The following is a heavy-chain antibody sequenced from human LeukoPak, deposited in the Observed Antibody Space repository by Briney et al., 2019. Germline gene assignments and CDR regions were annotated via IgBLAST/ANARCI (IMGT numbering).Heavy chain of an antibody. CDR1: GGSISSSSYY. J-gene: IGHJ3*02. Sequence: SETLSLTCTVSGGSISSSSYYWDWIRQPPGKGLEWIGSIYYRGSTYYNPSLKRRVTISVDTSKNQFSLKLSSVTAADTAVYYCASQSPRKLGKIAARLREDIWGQGTMVTVSS. V-gene: IGHV4-39*07. CDR2: IYYRGST. D-gene: IGHD6-6*01. CDR3: ASQSPRKLGKIAARLREDI.